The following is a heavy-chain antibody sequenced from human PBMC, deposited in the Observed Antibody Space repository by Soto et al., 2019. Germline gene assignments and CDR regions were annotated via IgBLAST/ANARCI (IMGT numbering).Heavy chain of an antibody. D-gene: IGHD6-19*01. V-gene: IGHV4-59*01. J-gene: IGHJ5*01. Sequence: SETLSLTCTVSGGSISSYYWSWIRQPPGKGLEWIGYIYYSGSTNYNPSLRSRVTISVDTPKNQFSLKLSSVTAADTAVYYCARRRIPFSSGWFDSWGQGTLVTVSS. CDR1: GGSISSYY. CDR2: IYYSGST. CDR3: ARRRIPFSSGWFDS.